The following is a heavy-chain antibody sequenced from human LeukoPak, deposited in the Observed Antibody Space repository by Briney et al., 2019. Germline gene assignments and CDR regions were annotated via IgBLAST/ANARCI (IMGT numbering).Heavy chain of an antibody. V-gene: IGHV4-59*01. CDR3: AGGLWSGYSDY. J-gene: IGHJ4*02. D-gene: IGHD3-3*01. CDR2: SYYSEST. CDR1: GGSISSYY. Sequence: SETLSLTCTVSGGSISSYYWSWIRQPPGKGLEWIGYSYYSESTNYNPSLNSRVTISVDTSKNQFSLKLSSVTAADTAVYYCAGGLWSGYSDYWGQGTLATVSS.